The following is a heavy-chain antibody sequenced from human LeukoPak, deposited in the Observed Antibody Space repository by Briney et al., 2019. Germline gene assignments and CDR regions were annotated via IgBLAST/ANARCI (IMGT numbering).Heavy chain of an antibody. CDR1: GYTFTSYD. J-gene: IGHJ4*02. Sequence: ALVKVSCKASGYTFTSYDINWVRQATGQGLEWMGWMNPNSGNTGYAQKFQGRVTMTRNTSISTAYMELSSLRSEDTAVYYCARVHKLRFLEWLPYARQGFDYWGQGTLVTVSS. CDR2: MNPNSGNT. CDR3: ARVHKLRFLEWLPYARQGFDY. V-gene: IGHV1-8*01. D-gene: IGHD3-3*01.